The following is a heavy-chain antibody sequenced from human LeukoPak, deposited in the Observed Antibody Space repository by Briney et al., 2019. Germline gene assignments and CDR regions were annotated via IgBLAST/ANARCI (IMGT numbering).Heavy chain of an antibody. J-gene: IGHJ6*03. D-gene: IGHD7-27*01. CDR1: GYTFTSYD. CDR2: MNPNSGNT. Sequence: ASVKVSCKASGYTFTSYDISWVRQAPGQGLEWMGWMNPNSGNTDYAQKFQGRVTITRNTSISTAYMELSSLRSEDTAVYYCARAPAPNLGIRYYYYYYMDVWGKGTTVTVSS. V-gene: IGHV1-8*03. CDR3: ARAPAPNLGIRYYYYYYMDV.